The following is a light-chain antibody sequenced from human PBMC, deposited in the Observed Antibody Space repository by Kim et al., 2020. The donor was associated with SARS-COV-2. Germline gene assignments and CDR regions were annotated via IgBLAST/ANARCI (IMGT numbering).Light chain of an antibody. CDR1: NPNVGSNI. Sequence: GQRATICCSCVNPNVGSNIVNCYQQLPGTAPTLLIHDNYQRPSGVPDRFSGSKSGTSGSLSISELQSEDEADYYCAVWDDSLNGYVFGTGTKVTVL. V-gene: IGLV1-44*01. J-gene: IGLJ1*01. CDR2: DNY. CDR3: AVWDDSLNGYV.